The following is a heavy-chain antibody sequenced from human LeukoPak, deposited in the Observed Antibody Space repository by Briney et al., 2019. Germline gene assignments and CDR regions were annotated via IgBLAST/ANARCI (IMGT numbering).Heavy chain of an antibody. Sequence: ASVKVFCKASGHTFTTYAMNWVRQAPGQGLEWMGWSNTNTGNPTYAQGFTGRFVFSLDTSVSTAYLQISSLKAEDTAVYYCARGPSNYDFWSGYLWIDYWGQGTLVTVSS. CDR3: ARGPSNYDFWSGYLWIDY. V-gene: IGHV7-4-1*02. J-gene: IGHJ4*02. CDR2: SNTNTGNP. CDR1: GHTFTTYA. D-gene: IGHD3-3*01.